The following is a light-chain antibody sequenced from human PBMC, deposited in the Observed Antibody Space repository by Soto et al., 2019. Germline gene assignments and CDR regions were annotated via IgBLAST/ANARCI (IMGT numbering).Light chain of an antibody. V-gene: IGKV3D-15*01. CDR1: QSVASAY. CDR3: QQYNNWPPLT. CDR2: GAS. J-gene: IGKJ4*01. Sequence: EIVLTQSPDTLSLSPGERATLSCRASQSVASAYLAWYQQKPGQAPTLLVFGASARATGTPDRFSGSGSGTDFTLAISSLQSEDFAVYYCQQYNNWPPLTFGGGTKLDIK.